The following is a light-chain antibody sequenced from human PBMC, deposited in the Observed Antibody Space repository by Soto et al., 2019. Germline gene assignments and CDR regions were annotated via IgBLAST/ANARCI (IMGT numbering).Light chain of an antibody. CDR2: DAS. CDR1: QSVSSY. Sequence: EIVLTQSPATLSLSPGERATHSCRASQSVSSYLAWYQQKPGQAPRLLIYDASNRATGIPARFSGSGSGTDFTLTISSLEPEDFAVYYCQQRSNWPPITFGQGTRL. CDR3: QQRSNWPPIT. J-gene: IGKJ5*01. V-gene: IGKV3-11*01.